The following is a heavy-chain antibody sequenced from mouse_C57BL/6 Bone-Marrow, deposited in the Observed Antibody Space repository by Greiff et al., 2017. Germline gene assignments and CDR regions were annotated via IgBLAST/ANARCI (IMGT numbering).Heavy chain of an antibody. V-gene: IGHV1-81*01. CDR2: IYPRSGNT. J-gene: IGHJ1*03. D-gene: IGHD2-3*01. CDR3: AGLLRFYWYFDV. Sequence: QVTLKESGAELARPGASVKLSCKASGYTFTSYGISWVKQRTGQGLEWIGEIYPRSGNTYYNEKFKGKATLTADKSSSTAYMELRSLTSEDSAVYFCAGLLRFYWYFDVWGTGTTVTVSS. CDR1: GYTFTSYG.